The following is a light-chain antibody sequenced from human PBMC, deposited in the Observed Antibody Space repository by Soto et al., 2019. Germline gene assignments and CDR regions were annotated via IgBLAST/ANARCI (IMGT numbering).Light chain of an antibody. CDR2: GAS. V-gene: IGKV3-15*01. CDR1: QSVSSN. Sequence: EIVMTQSPATLSVSPGERATLSCRASQSVSSNLAWYQQKPGQAPRLLIYGASTRATGIPARFSGSGSGTEFTLTFSSLHSEDFAVYYCQQYNNWPRGTFGQGTKVDIK. J-gene: IGKJ1*01. CDR3: QQYNNWPRGT.